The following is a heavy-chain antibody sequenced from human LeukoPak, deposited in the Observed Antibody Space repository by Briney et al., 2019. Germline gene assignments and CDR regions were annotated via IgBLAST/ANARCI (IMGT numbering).Heavy chain of an antibody. V-gene: IGHV3-30*02. CDR2: TQYDGSNK. J-gene: IGHJ6*03. D-gene: IGHD2-8*01. CDR3: AKDRCSNGIGCYYYYMDV. CDR1: GFTFSSYG. Sequence: GGSLRLSCAASGFTFSSYGMHWVRQAPGKGLEWVAYTQYDGSNKQYAGSVKGRFSISRDSSKNILYLQMNSLRAEDTAVYYCAKDRCSNGIGCYYYYMDVWGKGTTVTISS.